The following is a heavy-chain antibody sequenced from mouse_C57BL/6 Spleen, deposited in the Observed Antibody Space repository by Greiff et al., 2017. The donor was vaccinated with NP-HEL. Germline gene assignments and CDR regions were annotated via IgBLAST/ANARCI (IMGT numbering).Heavy chain of an antibody. CDR3: ARSRRGNYYAMDY. CDR1: GYTFTDYY. CDR2: INPNNGGT. J-gene: IGHJ4*01. D-gene: IGHD2-1*01. Sequence: EVQLQQSGPELVKPGASVKISCKASGYTFTDYYMNWVKQSHGKSLEWIGDINPNNGGTSYNQKFKGKATLTVDKSSSTAYMELRSLTSEDSAVYYCARSRRGNYYAMDYWGQGTSVTVSS. V-gene: IGHV1-26*01.